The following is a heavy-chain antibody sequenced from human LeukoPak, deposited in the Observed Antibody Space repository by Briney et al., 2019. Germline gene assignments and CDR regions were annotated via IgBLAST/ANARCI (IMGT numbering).Heavy chain of an antibody. Sequence: ASVKVSCKASGYTFTGSYMHWVRQAPGQGFEWIGWISPASGATKYAQNFQGRVTLTTDTSITTAYMELSSLTSDDTASYYCLNEHGGWGQGAPVTVSS. D-gene: IGHD1-1*01. V-gene: IGHV1-2*02. CDR3: LNEHGG. CDR2: ISPASGAT. J-gene: IGHJ4*02. CDR1: GYTFTGSY.